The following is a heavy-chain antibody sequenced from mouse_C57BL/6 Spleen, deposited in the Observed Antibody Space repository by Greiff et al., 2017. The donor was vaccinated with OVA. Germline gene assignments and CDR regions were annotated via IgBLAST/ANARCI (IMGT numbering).Heavy chain of an antibody. CDR3: ARSGPYSNYGGFAY. CDR1: GYAFSSSW. CDR2: IYPGDGDT. Sequence: VQLQQSGPELVKPGASVKISCKASGYAFSSSWMNWVKQRPGKGLEWIGRIYPGDGDTNYNGKFKGKATLTADKSSSTAYMQLSSLTSEDSAVYFCARSGPYSNYGGFAYWGQGTLVTVSA. D-gene: IGHD2-5*01. V-gene: IGHV1-82*01. J-gene: IGHJ3*01.